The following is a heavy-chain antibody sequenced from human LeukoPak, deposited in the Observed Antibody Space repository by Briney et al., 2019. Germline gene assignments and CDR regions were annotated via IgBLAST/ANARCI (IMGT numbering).Heavy chain of an antibody. J-gene: IGHJ3*02. D-gene: IGHD3-22*01. Sequence: PGGSLRLSCAASGFTFSGYEMNWVRQAPGKGLEWVSYISISGTNMSYADSVKGRFTISRDNSRTSLFLQMSSLRAEDTAVYYCARGGGSAYHYNAFDIWGLGTMVTVSS. CDR1: GFTFSGYE. V-gene: IGHV3-48*03. CDR2: ISISGTNM. CDR3: ARGGGSAYHYNAFDI.